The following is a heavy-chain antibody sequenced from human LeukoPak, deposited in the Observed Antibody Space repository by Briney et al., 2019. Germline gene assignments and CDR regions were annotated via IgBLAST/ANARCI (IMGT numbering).Heavy chain of an antibody. Sequence: PSETLSLTCAVYGGSFSGYYWSWIRQPPGKGLEWIGEINHSGSTNYNPSLKSRVTISVDTSKNQFSLKLSSVTAADTAVYYCARGGIAARPNWFAPWGQGTLVTVSS. CDR1: GGSFSGYY. CDR3: ARGGIAARPNWFAP. J-gene: IGHJ5*02. CDR2: INHSGST. V-gene: IGHV4-34*01. D-gene: IGHD6-6*01.